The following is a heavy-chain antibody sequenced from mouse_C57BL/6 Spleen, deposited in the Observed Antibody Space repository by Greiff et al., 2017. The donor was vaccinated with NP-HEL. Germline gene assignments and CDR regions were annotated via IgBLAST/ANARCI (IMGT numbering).Heavy chain of an antibody. CDR2: IDPSDSET. V-gene: IGHV1-52*01. CDR3: ARSGYGTTWFAY. Sequence: QVQLQQPGAELVRPGSSVKLSCKASGYTFTSYWMHWVKQRPIQGLEWIGNIDPSDSETHYNQKFKDKATLTVDKSSSTAYMQLSSLTSEDSAVXYCARSGYGTTWFAYWGQGTLVTVSA. J-gene: IGHJ3*01. CDR1: GYTFTSYW. D-gene: IGHD2-1*01.